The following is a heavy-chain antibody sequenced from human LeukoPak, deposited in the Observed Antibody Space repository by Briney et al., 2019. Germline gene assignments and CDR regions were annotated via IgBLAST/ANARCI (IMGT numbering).Heavy chain of an antibody. J-gene: IGHJ4*02. CDR3: ARGPDRSSYYVGDY. Sequence: TGGSLRLSCAASGFTFSSHWMHWVRQASGKGPVWVSRIKSDGSSTSYADSVKGRFTISRDNAKNTLYLQMNSLRAEDTAVYYCARGPDRSSYYVGDYWGQGTLVTVSS. CDR2: IKSDGSST. D-gene: IGHD3-22*01. V-gene: IGHV3-74*01. CDR1: GFTFSSHW.